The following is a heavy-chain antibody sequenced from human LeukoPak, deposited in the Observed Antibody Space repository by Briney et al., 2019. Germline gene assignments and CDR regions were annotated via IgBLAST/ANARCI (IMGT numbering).Heavy chain of an antibody. D-gene: IGHD3-22*01. CDR1: GYIFTSYY. CDR2: INPSGGAT. V-gene: IGHV1-46*01. Sequence: ASVKVSCKASGYIFTSYYIHWVRQAPGQRLEWMGMINPSGGATNYAQKFQDRVTMTRDMSTSTVFMELSSLRSEDTALYYCARVHHYFDIAFDYWGQGTLVTVSS. CDR3: ARVHHYFDIAFDY. J-gene: IGHJ4*02.